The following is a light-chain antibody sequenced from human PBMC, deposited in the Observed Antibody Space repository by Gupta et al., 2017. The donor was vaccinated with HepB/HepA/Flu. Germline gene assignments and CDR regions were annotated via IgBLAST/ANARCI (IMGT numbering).Light chain of an antibody. J-gene: IGKJ1*01. CDR2: KAS. CDR1: QSISSW. CDR3: RQDKTYPWT. V-gene: IGKV1-5*03. Sequence: DIQLTQSPSTLSVPVGARVTISWRASQSISSWLAWYQQKPGKAPKFLIYKASSIESGVPARFSGGGSETEFTLTISSLQPDDFASYYCRQDKTYPWTFGQGTKVEIK.